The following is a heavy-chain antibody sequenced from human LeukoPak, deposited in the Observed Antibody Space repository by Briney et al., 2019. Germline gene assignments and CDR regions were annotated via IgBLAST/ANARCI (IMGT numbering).Heavy chain of an antibody. CDR2: IIPIFGTA. J-gene: IGHJ3*02. D-gene: IGHD3-22*01. CDR1: GGTLSSYA. Sequence: SVKVSCKASGGTLSSYAISWVRQAPGQGLEWMGGIIPIFGTANYAQKFQGRVTITTDESTSTAYMELSSLRSEDTAVYYCAVPDSSGYYFAAFDIWGQGTMVTVSS. V-gene: IGHV1-69*05. CDR3: AVPDSSGYYFAAFDI.